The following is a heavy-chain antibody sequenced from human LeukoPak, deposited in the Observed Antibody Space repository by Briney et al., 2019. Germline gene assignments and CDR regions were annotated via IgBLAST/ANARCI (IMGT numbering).Heavy chain of an antibody. CDR1: GGSISSHY. J-gene: IGHJ4*02. Sequence: PSETLSLTCTASGGSISSHYWSWIRQPPGKGLEWIGYIYYSGSTNYNPSLKSRVTISVDTSKNQFSLKLSSVTAADTAVYYCARYYDFWSGYYIDYWGQGTLVTVSS. CDR2: IYYSGST. D-gene: IGHD3-3*01. CDR3: ARYYDFWSGYYIDY. V-gene: IGHV4-59*11.